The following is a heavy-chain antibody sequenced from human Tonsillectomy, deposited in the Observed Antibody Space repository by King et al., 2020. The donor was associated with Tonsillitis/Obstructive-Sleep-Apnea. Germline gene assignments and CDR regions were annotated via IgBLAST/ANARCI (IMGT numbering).Heavy chain of an antibody. CDR1: GYSFTNHW. V-gene: IGHV5-10-1*03. CDR3: ARLWYYDFWSGYYYFDY. J-gene: IGHJ4*02. CDR2: SDPSNSYT. Sequence: VQLVESGAEVKKPGESLTISCKGSGYSFTNHWITWVRQMPGKGLEWMGRSDPSNSYTNYSPSFQGHVTMSADKSISTAYLQWSSLRASDTAMYYCARLWYYDFWSGYYYFDYWGQGTLVTVSS. D-gene: IGHD3-3*01.